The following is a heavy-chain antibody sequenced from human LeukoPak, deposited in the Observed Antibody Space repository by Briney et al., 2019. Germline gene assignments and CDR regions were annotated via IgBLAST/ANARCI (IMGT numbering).Heavy chain of an antibody. V-gene: IGHV3-48*03. Sequence: GGSLRLSCAASGFTFSSYEMNWVRQAPGKGLEWVSYISSSGSTIYYADSVKGRLTISRDNAKNSLYLQMNSLRAEDTAVYYCAREGHYGSSGFDYWGQGTLVTVSS. J-gene: IGHJ4*02. CDR2: ISSSGSTI. CDR1: GFTFSSYE. D-gene: IGHD3-22*01. CDR3: AREGHYGSSGFDY.